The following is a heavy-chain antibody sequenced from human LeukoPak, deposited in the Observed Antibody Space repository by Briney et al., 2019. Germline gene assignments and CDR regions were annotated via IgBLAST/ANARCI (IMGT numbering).Heavy chain of an antibody. V-gene: IGHV4-39*01. CDR1: AGSISSSTYY. CDR3: AGKGPPYLDSSGYYAFDI. J-gene: IGHJ3*02. D-gene: IGHD3-22*01. CDR2: IYYGGGT. Sequence: PSETLFLTCIVSAGSISSSTYYWGWIRQPPGKGLEWIGSIYYGGGTYSNPSLKSRVTISVDTSKNQFSLRLTSVTAADTAVYYCAGKGPPYLDSSGYYAFDIWGQGTMVTVSS.